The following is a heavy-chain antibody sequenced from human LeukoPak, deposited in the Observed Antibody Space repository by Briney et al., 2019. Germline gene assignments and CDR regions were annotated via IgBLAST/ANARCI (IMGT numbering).Heavy chain of an antibody. Sequence: GGSLRLSCAASGFTFCNAWMNWVRQAPGKGLEWVGRIKSKTDGGTTDYAAPVKGRFTVSRDDSRNTLFLQMDSLKTEDTAVYYCSTTLAGLYYFDSWGQGTLVTVSS. CDR2: IKSKTDGGTT. J-gene: IGHJ4*02. V-gene: IGHV3-15*01. CDR3: STTLAGLYYFDS. CDR1: GFTFCNAW. D-gene: IGHD6-19*01.